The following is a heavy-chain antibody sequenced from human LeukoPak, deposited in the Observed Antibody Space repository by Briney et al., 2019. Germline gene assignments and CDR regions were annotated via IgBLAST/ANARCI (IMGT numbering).Heavy chain of an antibody. V-gene: IGHV1-18*01. CDR1: GCTFTSYG. CDR3: ARDPSLVAVAGNGPDAFDI. Sequence: GASVKVSCKASGCTFTSYGISWVRQAPGQGLEWMGWISAYNGNTNYAQKLQGRVTMTTDTSTSTAYMELRSLRSDDTAVYYCARDPSLVAVAGNGPDAFDIWGQGTMVTVSS. J-gene: IGHJ3*02. CDR2: ISAYNGNT. D-gene: IGHD6-19*01.